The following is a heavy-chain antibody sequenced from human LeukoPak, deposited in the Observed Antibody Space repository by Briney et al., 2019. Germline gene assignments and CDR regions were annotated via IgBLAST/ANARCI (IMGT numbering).Heavy chain of an antibody. CDR2: ISSSGSTI. CDR3: AKSESSSFGD. Sequence: PGGSLRLSCAASGFIFSNYWMSWVRQAPGKGLEWVSYISSSGSTIYYADSVKGRFTISRDNAKNSLYLQMNSLRAEDTAVYYCAKSESSSFGDWGQGTLVTVSS. D-gene: IGHD6-13*01. CDR1: GFIFSNYW. V-gene: IGHV3-11*01. J-gene: IGHJ4*02.